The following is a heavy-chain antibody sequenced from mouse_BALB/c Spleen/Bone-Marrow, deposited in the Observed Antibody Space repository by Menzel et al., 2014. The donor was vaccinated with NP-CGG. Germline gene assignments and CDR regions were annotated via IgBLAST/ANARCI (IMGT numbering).Heavy chain of an antibody. V-gene: IGHV1S81*02. D-gene: IGHD1-1*01. J-gene: IGHJ1*01. CDR2: INPSNGRA. CDR3: ARYYNYYFDV. Sequence: QVQLKEPGAEVVKPGASVRLSCKTSGYTFTNYWMHWVKQRPGQGLEWIGDINPSNGRATYSEKFKSKATLTVDTSSSTAYMQLSSLTSEDSAVYYCARYYNYYFDVWGAGTTVTVSS. CDR1: GYTFTNYW.